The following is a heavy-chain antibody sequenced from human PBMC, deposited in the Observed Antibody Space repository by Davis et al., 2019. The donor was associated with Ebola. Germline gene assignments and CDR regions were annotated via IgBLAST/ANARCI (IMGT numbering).Heavy chain of an antibody. Sequence: SETLSLTCTVSGGSISSSSYYWGWIRQPPGKGLEWIGSISYSGSTYYNPSLKSRVTISVDTSKNQFSLKLSSVTAADTAVYYCARQGLSGGGIRWFDPWGQGTLVTVSS. D-gene: IGHD2-15*01. J-gene: IGHJ5*02. CDR1: GGSISSSSYY. CDR2: ISYSGST. V-gene: IGHV4-39*01. CDR3: ARQGLSGGGIRWFDP.